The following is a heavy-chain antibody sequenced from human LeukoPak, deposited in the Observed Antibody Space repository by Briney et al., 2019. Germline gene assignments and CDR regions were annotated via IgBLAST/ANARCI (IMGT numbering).Heavy chain of an antibody. CDR3: AKGLSSGWLDAFDI. V-gene: IGHV3-13*01. Sequence: GGSLRLSCAASGFTFSSYDIHWVRQATGKGLEWVSGIGTAGEIYYPGSVKGRFTISRENAKNSLYLQMNSLRAEDMALYYCAKGLSSGWLDAFDIWGQGTMVTVSS. J-gene: IGHJ3*02. D-gene: IGHD6-19*01. CDR1: GFTFSSYD. CDR2: IGTAGEI.